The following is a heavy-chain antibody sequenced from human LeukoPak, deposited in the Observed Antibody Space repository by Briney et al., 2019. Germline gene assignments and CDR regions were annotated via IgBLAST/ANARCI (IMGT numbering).Heavy chain of an antibody. CDR1: GYTFTSYY. CDR3: ALRITMIVVDNYFDY. J-gene: IGHJ4*02. Sequence: GASVKVSCKASGYTFTSYYMHWVRQAPGQGLEWMGGIIPIFGTANYAQKFQGRVTITADESTSTAYMELSSLRSEDTAVYYCALRITMIVVDNYFDYWGQGTLVTVSS. CDR2: IIPIFGTA. D-gene: IGHD3-22*01. V-gene: IGHV1-69*13.